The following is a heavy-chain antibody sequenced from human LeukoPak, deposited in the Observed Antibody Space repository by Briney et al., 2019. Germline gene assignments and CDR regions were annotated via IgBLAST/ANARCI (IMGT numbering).Heavy chain of an antibody. V-gene: IGHV3-53*01. J-gene: IGHJ4*02. D-gene: IGHD3-3*01. CDR1: GFTVSSNY. CDR3: AKELPFSQWIFVDY. CDR2: IYSGGNT. Sequence: GGSLRLSCAASGFTVSSNYMSWVRQAPGKGLEWVSVIYSGGNTYYADSVKGRFTISRDNSKNTLYLQMSTLRAEDTAVYYCAKELPFSQWIFVDYWGQGTLVTVSS.